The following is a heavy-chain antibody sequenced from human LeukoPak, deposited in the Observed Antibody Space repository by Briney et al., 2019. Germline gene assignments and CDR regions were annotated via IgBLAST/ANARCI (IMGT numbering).Heavy chain of an antibody. Sequence: SETLSLTCTVSGYSISSGYYWGWIWQPPGKGLEWIGSIYHSGSTHYNPSLKSRVTISVDTSKNQFSLKLSSVTAADTAVYYCAREYSGSYYHYYYYYMDVWGKGTTVTISS. CDR2: IYHSGST. J-gene: IGHJ6*03. V-gene: IGHV4-38-2*02. D-gene: IGHD1-26*01. CDR3: AREYSGSYYHYYYYYMDV. CDR1: GYSISSGYY.